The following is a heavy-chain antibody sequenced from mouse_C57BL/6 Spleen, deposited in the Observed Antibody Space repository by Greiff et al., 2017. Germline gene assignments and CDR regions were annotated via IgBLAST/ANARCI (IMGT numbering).Heavy chain of an antibody. CDR1: GYTFTSYW. CDR2: IDPSDSYT. J-gene: IGHJ2*01. V-gene: IGHV1-69*01. Sequence: QVQLQQPGAELVMPGASVKLSCKASGYTFTSYWMHWVKQRPGQGLEWIGEIDPSDSYTNYNQKFKGKSTLTVDKSSSTAYMQLSSLTSEDSAVYYCARGGGYFDYWGQGTTRTVSS. CDR3: ARGGGYFDY.